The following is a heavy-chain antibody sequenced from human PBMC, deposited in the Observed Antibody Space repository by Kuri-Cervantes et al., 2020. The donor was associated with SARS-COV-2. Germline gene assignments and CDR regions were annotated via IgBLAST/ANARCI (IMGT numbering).Heavy chain of an antibody. CDR1: GFTFSSYS. CDR2: IGSSISTI. CDR3: ARAPLSHSNAQPFWFDY. Sequence: GESLKISCAASGFTFSSYSMNWVRQAPGKGLEWVSNIGSSISTIYHADSVKGRFTVSRDNAKNSLYLQMNSLRAEDTAVYYCARAPLSHSNAQPFWFDYRGQGTLVTVSS. J-gene: IGHJ4*02. D-gene: IGHD4-11*01. V-gene: IGHV3-48*04.